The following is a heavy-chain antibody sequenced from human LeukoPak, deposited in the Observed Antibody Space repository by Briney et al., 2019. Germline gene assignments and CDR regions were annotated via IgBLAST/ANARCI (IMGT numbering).Heavy chain of an antibody. D-gene: IGHD2-15*01. J-gene: IGHJ4*02. V-gene: IGHV4-34*01. Sequence: SETLSLTCAVYGGSFSGYYWSWIRQPPGKGLEWIGEINHSGSTNYNPSLKSRVTISVDTSKNQFSLKLNSVTAADTAVYYCARGSSVELVVVAATAGGFDYWGQGTLVTVSS. CDR2: INHSGST. CDR1: GGSFSGYY. CDR3: ARGSSVELVVVAATAGGFDY.